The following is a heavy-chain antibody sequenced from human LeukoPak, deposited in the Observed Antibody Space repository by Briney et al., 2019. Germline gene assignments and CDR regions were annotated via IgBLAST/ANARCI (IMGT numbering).Heavy chain of an antibody. CDR3: ARGSGDIYGMDV. CDR2: INHSGST. V-gene: IGHV4-34*01. CDR1: GGSFSGYY. Sequence: SETLSLTCAVYGGSFSGYYWSWIRQPLGKGLEWIGEINHSGSTNYNPSLKSRVTIPVDTSKNQFSLKLSSVTAADTAVYYCARGSGDIYGMDVWGKGTTVTVSS. D-gene: IGHD3-10*01. J-gene: IGHJ6*04.